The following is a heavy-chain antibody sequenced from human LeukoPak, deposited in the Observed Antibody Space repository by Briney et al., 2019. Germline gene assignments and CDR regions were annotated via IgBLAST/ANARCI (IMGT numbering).Heavy chain of an antibody. CDR2: IYYSGST. CDR3: ARVHQEATRFDY. V-gene: IGHV4-39*07. CDR1: GDSISSGSFY. J-gene: IGHJ4*02. Sequence: SETLSLTCIASGDSISSGSFYWGWIRQPPGQGLEWIGSIYYSGSTYYNPSLKSRVTISVDTSKNQFSLKLSSVTAADTAVYYCARVHQEATRFDYWGQGTLVTVSS.